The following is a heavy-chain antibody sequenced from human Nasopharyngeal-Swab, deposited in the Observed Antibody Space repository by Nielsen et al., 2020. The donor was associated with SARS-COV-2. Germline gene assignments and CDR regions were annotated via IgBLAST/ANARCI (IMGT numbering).Heavy chain of an antibody. V-gene: IGHV3-33*01. CDR2: IWYDGSNK. CDR1: GFTFSSYG. J-gene: IGHJ3*02. CDR3: ARVRFDWPYVADAFDI. Sequence: LLLTCAASGFTFSSYGMHWVRQAPGKGLEWVAVIWYDGSNKYYADSVKGRFTISRDNSKNTLYLQMNSLRAEDTAVYYCARVRFDWPYVADAFDIWGQGTMVTVSS. D-gene: IGHD3-9*01.